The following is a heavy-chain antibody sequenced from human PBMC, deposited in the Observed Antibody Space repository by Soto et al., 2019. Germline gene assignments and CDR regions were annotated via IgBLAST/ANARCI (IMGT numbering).Heavy chain of an antibody. CDR2: IVVGSGNT. J-gene: IGHJ4*02. Sequence: SVKVSCKASGFTFTSSAMQWVRQARGQRLEWIGWIVVGSGNTNYAQKFQERVTITRDMSTSTAYMELSSLRSEDTAVYYCAASAMTTVTTIGYWGQGTLVTVSS. CDR1: GFTFTSSA. V-gene: IGHV1-58*02. D-gene: IGHD4-17*01. CDR3: AASAMTTVTTIGY.